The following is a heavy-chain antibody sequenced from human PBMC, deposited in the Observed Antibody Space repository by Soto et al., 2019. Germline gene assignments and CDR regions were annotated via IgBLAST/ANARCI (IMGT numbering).Heavy chain of an antibody. CDR1: GYTFTSYG. CDR3: ASIDIVLVPAALGAYYYYGMDV. CDR2: ISAYNGNT. J-gene: IGHJ6*02. D-gene: IGHD2-2*01. V-gene: IGHV1-18*01. Sequence: QVQLVQSGAEVKKPGASVKVSCKASGYTFTSYGISWVRQAPGRGLEWMGWISAYNGNTNYAQKLQGRVTMTTDTSTSTAYMELRSLRSDDTAVYYCASIDIVLVPAALGAYYYYGMDVWGQGTTVTVSS.